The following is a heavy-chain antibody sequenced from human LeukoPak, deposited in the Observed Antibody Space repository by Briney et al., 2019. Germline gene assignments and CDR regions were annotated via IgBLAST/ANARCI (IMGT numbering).Heavy chain of an antibody. CDR3: ARKDSSGYEA. CDR2: IDWDDDK. Sequence: ESGPALVKPTQTLTLTCTFSGFSLSTSGMRVSWIRQPPGKALEWLARIDWDDDKFYSTSLKTRLTISKDTSKNQVVLTMTNMDPVDTATYYCARKDSSGYEAWDQGTLAPVSS. J-gene: IGHJ5*02. V-gene: IGHV2-70*04. CDR1: GFSLSTSGMR. D-gene: IGHD3-22*01.